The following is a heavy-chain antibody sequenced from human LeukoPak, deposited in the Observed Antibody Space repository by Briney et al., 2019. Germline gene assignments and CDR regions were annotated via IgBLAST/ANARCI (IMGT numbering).Heavy chain of an antibody. CDR1: GYSFTSYW. V-gene: IGHV5-51*01. CDR3: ARPYGSGSYFPLRFDY. D-gene: IGHD3-10*01. Sequence: GESLKISCKGSGYSFTSYWIGWVRQMPGKGLEWMGIIYPGDSDTRYSPSFQGQVTISVDKSISTAYLQWSSLKASDTAMYYCARPYGSGSYFPLRFDYWGQGTLVTVSS. CDR2: IYPGDSDT. J-gene: IGHJ4*02.